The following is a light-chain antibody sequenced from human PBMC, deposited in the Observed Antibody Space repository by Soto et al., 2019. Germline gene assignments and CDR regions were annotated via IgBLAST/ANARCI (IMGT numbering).Light chain of an antibody. CDR1: QSVDSRY. J-gene: IGKJ1*01. CDR2: GAS. Sequence: ETVLTQSPDTLSLSPGERATLSCRASQSVDSRYLAWFQQKPGQAPMLLIYGASSRATDIPDRFSGSGSGTDLTLTISRLEPEDFAVYYCQQYGGSPWTFGQGTKVEIK. CDR3: QQYGGSPWT. V-gene: IGKV3-20*01.